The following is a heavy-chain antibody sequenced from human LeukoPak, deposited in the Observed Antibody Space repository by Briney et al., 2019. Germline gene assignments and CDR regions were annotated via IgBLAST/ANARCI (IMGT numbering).Heavy chain of an antibody. J-gene: IGHJ5*02. CDR1: GGSISSYY. V-gene: IGHV4-39*07. CDR3: ARGGLYTIFGVVIILGDRKKNWFDP. D-gene: IGHD3-3*01. CDR2: IYYSGST. Sequence: SETLSLTCTVSGGSISSYYWGWIRQPPGKGLEWIGSIYYSGSTYYNPSLKSRVTISVDTSKNQFSLKLSSVTAADTAVYYCARGGLYTIFGVVIILGDRKKNWFDPWGQGTLVTVSS.